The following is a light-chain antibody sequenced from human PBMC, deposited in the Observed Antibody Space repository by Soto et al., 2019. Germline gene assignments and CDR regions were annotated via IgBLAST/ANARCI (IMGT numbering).Light chain of an antibody. CDR2: RDN. V-gene: IGLV1-44*01. J-gene: IGLJ2*01. Sequence: QSVLTQPPSASGTPGQRVTISCSGSSSNIGSKTVNWYHQLPGTAPKLLIYRDNQRPSGVPDRFSGSKSGTSASLAISGLQAEDEADYYCEAWDDSLNGVVFGGGTKVTVL. CDR3: EAWDDSLNGVV. CDR1: SSNIGSKT.